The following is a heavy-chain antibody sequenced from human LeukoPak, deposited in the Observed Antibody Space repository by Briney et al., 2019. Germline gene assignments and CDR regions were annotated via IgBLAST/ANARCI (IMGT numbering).Heavy chain of an antibody. CDR2: IYHSGST. D-gene: IGHD3-10*01. CDR3: ARGFPSYYYGSGSYYNGEVFDY. Sequence: SETLSLTCAISGGSISSSNWWSWVRQPPGKGLEWIGEIYHSGSTNYNPSLKSRVTISVDTSKNQFSLKLSSVTAADTAVYYCARGFPSYYYGSGSYYNGEVFDYWGQGTLVTVSS. V-gene: IGHV4-4*02. CDR1: GGSISSSNW. J-gene: IGHJ4*02.